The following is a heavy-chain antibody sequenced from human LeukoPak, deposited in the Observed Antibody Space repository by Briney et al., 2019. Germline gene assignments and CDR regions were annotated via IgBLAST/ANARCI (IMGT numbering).Heavy chain of an antibody. D-gene: IGHD3-10*01. Sequence: GASVKVSCTASGGTFSSYAISWVRQAPGQGLEWMGGIIPIFGIANYAQKFQGRVTITADESTSTAYMELSSLTSEDTAVYYCARTFSGDFDYWGQGTLVTVSS. V-gene: IGHV1-69*13. CDR2: IIPIFGIA. CDR1: GGTFSSYA. CDR3: ARTFSGDFDY. J-gene: IGHJ4*02.